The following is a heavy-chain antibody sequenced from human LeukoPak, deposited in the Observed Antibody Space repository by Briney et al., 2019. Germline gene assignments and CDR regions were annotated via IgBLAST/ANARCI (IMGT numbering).Heavy chain of an antibody. CDR1: GFTFSNYG. Sequence: PGGSLRLSCAASGFTFSNYGMHWVRQAPGKGPEWVALIWYDGSHQFYVDSVKGRFTISRDNSKNTLYLQMNSPRTEDTAVYYCAKDHLCSGGSCYTDAFDFWGQGTMVTVSS. J-gene: IGHJ3*01. V-gene: IGHV3-33*06. CDR2: IWYDGSHQ. D-gene: IGHD2-15*01. CDR3: AKDHLCSGGSCYTDAFDF.